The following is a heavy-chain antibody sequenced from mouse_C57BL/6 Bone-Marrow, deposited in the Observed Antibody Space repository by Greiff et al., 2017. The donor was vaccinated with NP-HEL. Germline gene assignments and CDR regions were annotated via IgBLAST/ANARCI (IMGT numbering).Heavy chain of an antibody. D-gene: IGHD2-5*01. CDR3: AREAYYSNYVRFAY. CDR1: GYTFTDYY. Sequence: VQLQQSGPELVKPGASVKISCKASGYTFTDYYMNWVKQSHGKSLEWIGDINPNNGGTSYNQKFKGKATLTVDKSSSTAYMELRSLTSEDSAVYYCAREAYYSNYVRFAYWGQGTLVTVSA. CDR2: INPNNGGT. V-gene: IGHV1-26*01. J-gene: IGHJ3*01.